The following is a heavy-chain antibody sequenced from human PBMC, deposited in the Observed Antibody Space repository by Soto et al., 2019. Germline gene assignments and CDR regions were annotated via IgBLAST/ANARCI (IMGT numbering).Heavy chain of an antibody. CDR1: GYAFTSYG. CDR3: ARDAMGAARYPHHYYGMDV. J-gene: IGHJ6*02. Sequence: GSVKVSFKARGYAFTSYGISLVRQAPGQGLEWMGWIRAYNGNTNYAQKLQGRVTMTTDTSTSTAYMELRSLRSDDTAVYYCARDAMGAARYPHHYYGMDVWGQGTTVTVSS. D-gene: IGHD6-6*01. CDR2: IRAYNGNT. V-gene: IGHV1-18*04.